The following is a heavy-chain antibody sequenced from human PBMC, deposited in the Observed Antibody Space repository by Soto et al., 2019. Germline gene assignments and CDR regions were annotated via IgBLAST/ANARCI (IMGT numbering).Heavy chain of an antibody. Sequence: PSETLSLTCAVSGGSISSSNWWSWVRQPPGKGLEWIGEIYHSGSTNYNPSLKSRVTISVDKSKNQFSLELSRLRSDDTAVYYCARDSEGGEMATIGWFDPWGQGTLVTVSS. V-gene: IGHV4-4*02. CDR1: GGSISSSNW. CDR3: ARDSEGGEMATIGWFDP. CDR2: IYHSGST. D-gene: IGHD5-12*01. J-gene: IGHJ5*02.